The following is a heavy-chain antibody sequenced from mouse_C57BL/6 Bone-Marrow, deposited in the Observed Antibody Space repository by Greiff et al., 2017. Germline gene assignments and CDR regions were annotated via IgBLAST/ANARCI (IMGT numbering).Heavy chain of an antibody. CDR3: ARYTSMYYYGSSYPLLDY. CDR2: IYPGGGST. CDR1: GYTFTSYW. Sequence: QVQLQQPGAELVKPGASVKMSCKASGYTFTSYWITWVKQRPGQGLEWIGYIYPGGGSTNYNEKFKSKATLTVDTSSSTAYMKLIRLKSEDSADYYRARYTSMYYYGSSYPLLDYWCQGNTLTVSS. V-gene: IGHV1-55*01. D-gene: IGHD1-1*01. J-gene: IGHJ2*01.